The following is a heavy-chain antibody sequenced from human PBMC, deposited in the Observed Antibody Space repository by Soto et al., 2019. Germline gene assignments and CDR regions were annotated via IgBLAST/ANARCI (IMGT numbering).Heavy chain of an antibody. V-gene: IGHV3-23*01. D-gene: IGHD3-10*01. CDR1: GFTFSSYA. CDR2: ISGGGETT. J-gene: IGHJ4*02. Sequence: EVQLLESGGGLVQPGGSLRLSCAASGFTFSSYAMWWVRQAPGKGLECVSAISGGGETTYYADSVKGRFTISSDNSKNTLYLQMNSLRAEETAVYYCAFNSGSGSYYFDYWGQGTLVTVSS. CDR3: AFNSGSGSYYFDY.